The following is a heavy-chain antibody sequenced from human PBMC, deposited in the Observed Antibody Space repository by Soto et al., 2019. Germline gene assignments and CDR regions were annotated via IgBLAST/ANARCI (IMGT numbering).Heavy chain of an antibody. Sequence: QVQLVQAGAEMKKPGASVRVSCKTSGDTFGTSGFHWVRQAPGQGLEWMGWISAYNGNTYYIQKLQGRVTMTTDTSTSTTCMELRSLKSDGTAMYVWARDDVVVVPSALDIWGQGTMVTVAS. CDR1: GDTFGTSG. J-gene: IGHJ3*02. CDR2: ISAYNGNT. V-gene: IGHV1-18*01. D-gene: IGHD2-2*01. CDR3: ARDDVVVVPSALDI.